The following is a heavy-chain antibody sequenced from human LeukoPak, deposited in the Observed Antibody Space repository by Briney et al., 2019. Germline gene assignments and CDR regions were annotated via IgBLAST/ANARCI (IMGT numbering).Heavy chain of an antibody. D-gene: IGHD1-26*01. V-gene: IGHV4-59*01. CDR2: IYYSGIT. J-gene: IGHJ3*02. Sequence: SETLSLTCTVSGGSISTYYWSWIRHPPARGLEWIGYIYYSGITDYSPSLKSRVTISIDTSKKQFSLKLSSVTAADTAVYYCARWEASRVAFDIWGQGTLVTVSS. CDR1: GGSISTYY. CDR3: ARWEASRVAFDI.